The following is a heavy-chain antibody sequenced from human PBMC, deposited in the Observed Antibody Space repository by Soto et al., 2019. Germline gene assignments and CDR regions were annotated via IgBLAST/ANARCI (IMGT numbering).Heavy chain of an antibody. CDR1: GYSFTSYG. CDR3: ARDGTYYYDSSHKAHDAFDI. CDR2: ISAYNGNT. Sequence: ASVKVSCKASGYSFTSYGISWVRQAPGQGLEWMGWISAYNGNTNYAQTLQGRVTMTTDTSTSTAYMELRSLRSDDTAVYYCARDGTYYYDSSHKAHDAFDIWGQGTMVTVSS. J-gene: IGHJ3*02. V-gene: IGHV1-18*04. D-gene: IGHD3-22*01.